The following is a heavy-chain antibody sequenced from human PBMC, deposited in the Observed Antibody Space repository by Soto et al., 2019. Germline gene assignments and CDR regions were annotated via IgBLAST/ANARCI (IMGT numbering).Heavy chain of an antibody. CDR1: GFTFSNAW. V-gene: IGHV3-15*01. CDR3: TTDWGADYCSGGSCYPDY. D-gene: IGHD2-15*01. J-gene: IGHJ4*02. CDR2: IKSKTDGGTT. Sequence: GGSLRLSCAASGFTFSNAWMSWVRQAPGKGLEWVGRIKSKTDGGTTDYAAPVKGRFTISRDDSKNTLYLQMNSLKTEDTAVYYCTTDWGADYCSGGSCYPDYWGQGTLVTVSS.